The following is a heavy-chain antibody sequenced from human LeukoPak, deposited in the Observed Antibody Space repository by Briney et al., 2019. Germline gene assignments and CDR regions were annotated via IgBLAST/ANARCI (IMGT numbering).Heavy chain of an antibody. CDR1: GGSISTYY. CDR3: ARDHFGPFEY. D-gene: IGHD3/OR15-3a*01. CDR2: IYYGGST. J-gene: IGHJ4*02. Sequence: SETLSLTCTVSGGSISTYYWSWIRQPPGKGLEWIGYIYYGGSTNYNPSLKSRVTILVDTSKNQFSLKLSSVTAADTAVYYCARDHFGPFEYWGQGTLVTVSS. V-gene: IGHV4-59*01.